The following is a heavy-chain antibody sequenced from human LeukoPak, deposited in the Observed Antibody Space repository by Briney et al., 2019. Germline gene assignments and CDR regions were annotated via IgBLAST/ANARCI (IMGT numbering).Heavy chain of an antibody. D-gene: IGHD4-17*01. J-gene: IGHJ5*02. CDR3: ARLPTGSPNWFDP. CDR2: IHSRGST. V-gene: IGHV4-39*01. Sequence: PSETLSLTCTVSGGSITSSSAYNWGWIRQPPGKGLEWIGTIHSRGSTYYNPSLKSRVTISVDTSKNQFSLKVSSVTAADTAVYYCARLPTGSPNWFDPWGQGTLVIVYS. CDR1: GGSITSSSAYN.